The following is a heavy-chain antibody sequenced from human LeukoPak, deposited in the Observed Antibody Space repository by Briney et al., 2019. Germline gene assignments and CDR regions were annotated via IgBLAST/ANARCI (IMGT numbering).Heavy chain of an antibody. D-gene: IGHD3-22*01. CDR3: ARAWYYYDSSGNYPFDY. Sequence: AVTLSLTCTVSGGSISSYYWSWIRQPPGKGLEWIGEINNSGSTNYNPSLKSRVTISVDTSKNQFSLKLSSVTAADTAVYYCARAWYYYDSSGNYPFDYRGPGNLGTVSS. CDR2: INNSGST. V-gene: IGHV4-34*01. CDR1: GGSISSYY. J-gene: IGHJ4*02.